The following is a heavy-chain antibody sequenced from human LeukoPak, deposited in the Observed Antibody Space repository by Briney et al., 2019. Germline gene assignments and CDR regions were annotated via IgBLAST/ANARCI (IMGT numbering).Heavy chain of an antibody. Sequence: SETLSLTCTVSGGSISSSSYYWGRIRQPPGTGLEWIGSIYYSGSTYYNPSLKSRATISVGTSKNQFSLKLSSVTAADTAVYYCARVGSWGPNYGDFDYWGQGTLITVSS. D-gene: IGHD4-17*01. CDR3: ARVGSWGPNYGDFDY. CDR1: GGSISSSSYY. CDR2: IYYSGST. J-gene: IGHJ4*02. V-gene: IGHV4-39*07.